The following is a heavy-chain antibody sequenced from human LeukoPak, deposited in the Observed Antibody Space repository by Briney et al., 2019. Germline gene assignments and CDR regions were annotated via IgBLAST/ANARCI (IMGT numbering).Heavy chain of an antibody. J-gene: IGHJ4*02. D-gene: IGHD6-13*01. CDR1: GFTFSNAW. CDR3: TSNLVAAGILDY. V-gene: IGHV3-15*01. Sequence: GSLRLSCAASGFTFSNAWMSWVRQAPGKGLEWVGRIKSKTDGGTTDYAAPVKGRFTISRDDSKNTLYLQMNSLKTEDTAVYYCTSNLVAAGILDYWGQGALVTVSS. CDR2: IKSKTDGGTT.